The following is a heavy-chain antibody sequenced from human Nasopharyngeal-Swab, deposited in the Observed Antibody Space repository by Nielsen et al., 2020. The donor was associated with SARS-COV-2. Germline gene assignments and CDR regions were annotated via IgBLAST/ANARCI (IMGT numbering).Heavy chain of an antibody. Sequence: GESLKISCAASGFIFSTYTMNLVRQAPGKGLEWLSSIRSSTSYIYYADSVKGRFTISRYNAKNSLYLQMNSLRTEDTAVYYCATSGYSSGWIFWGQGTLVTVSS. CDR2: IRSSTSYI. CDR1: GFIFSTYT. D-gene: IGHD6-19*01. J-gene: IGHJ4*02. CDR3: ATSGYSSGWIF. V-gene: IGHV3-21*01.